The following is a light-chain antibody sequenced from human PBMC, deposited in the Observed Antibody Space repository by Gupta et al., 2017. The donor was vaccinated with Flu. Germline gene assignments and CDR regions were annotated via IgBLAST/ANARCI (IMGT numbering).Light chain of an antibody. V-gene: IGKV2-28*01. J-gene: IGKJ2*01. Sequence: DIVVTQSRLSLAVTPGEPASISCRSSRSLLYSNGYNYLDWYLQKPGQSPQLLIFLASNRAFGVPDRFSDSSSGSDFTLRISRVVVKNVGIYYCREALATPYIFGQGTKLEIK. CDR1: RSLLYSNGYNY. CDR3: REALATPYI. CDR2: LAS.